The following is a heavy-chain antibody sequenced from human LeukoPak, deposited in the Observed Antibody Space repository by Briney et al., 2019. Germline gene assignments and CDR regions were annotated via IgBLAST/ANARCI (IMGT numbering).Heavy chain of an antibody. CDR2: MNPNSGNT. CDR3: ARGLTTYSSSWYLGQRRNYYYYMDV. CDR1: RYTFTRYD. Sequence: SAVKVSCKASRYTFTRYDNNRVRQATGQGLEWMGWMNPNSGNTGHAQWFQGRDTMNMNTSISTAYMELSSLSSEDTAVYYCARGLTTYSSSWYLGQRRNYYYYMDVWGKGTTVTVSS. D-gene: IGHD6-13*01. V-gene: IGHV1-8*01. J-gene: IGHJ6*03.